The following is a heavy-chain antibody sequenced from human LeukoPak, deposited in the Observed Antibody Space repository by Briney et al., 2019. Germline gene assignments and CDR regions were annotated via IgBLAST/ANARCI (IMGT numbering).Heavy chain of an antibody. Sequence: PGGSLRLSCAASGFTFSSYAMSWVRQAPGKGLEWVSAISGSGGSTYYADSVKGRFTISRDNAKNSLYLQMNSLRAEDTAVYYCASQLSSGVFDYWGQGTLVTVSS. J-gene: IGHJ4*02. CDR2: ISGSGGST. V-gene: IGHV3-23*01. CDR3: ASQLSSGVFDY. D-gene: IGHD2-15*01. CDR1: GFTFSSYA.